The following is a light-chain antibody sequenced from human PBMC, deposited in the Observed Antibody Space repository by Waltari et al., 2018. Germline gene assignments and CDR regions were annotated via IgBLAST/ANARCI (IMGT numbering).Light chain of an antibody. V-gene: IGKV4-1*01. Sequence: DIVMTQSPDSLAVSLGERATINCKSSQSVLYTSNNKNYLAWYQQRPGQPPKLLIRWASTRESGVPHRFSGSGSGTDFTLTITSLQAEDVAVYYCQEYYSPQLTFGGGTKVEIK. CDR3: QEYYSPQLT. CDR2: WAS. CDR1: QSVLYTSNNKNY. J-gene: IGKJ4*01.